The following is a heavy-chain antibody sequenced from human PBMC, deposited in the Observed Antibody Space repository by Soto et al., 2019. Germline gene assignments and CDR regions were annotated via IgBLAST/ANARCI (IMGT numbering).Heavy chain of an antibody. CDR1: GYSFTSYW. J-gene: IGHJ5*02. D-gene: IGHD4-4*01. CDR3: ATHYSNYGWLDP. Sequence: GESLKISCKGSGYSFTSYWISWVRQMPGKGLEWMGRIDPSDSYTNYSPSFQGHVTISADKSISTAYLQWSSLKASDTAMYYCATHYSNYGWLDPWGEGTMVTVSS. V-gene: IGHV5-10-1*01. CDR2: IDPSDSYT.